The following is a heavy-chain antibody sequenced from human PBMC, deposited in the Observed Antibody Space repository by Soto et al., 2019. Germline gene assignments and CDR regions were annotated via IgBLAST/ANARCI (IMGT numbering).Heavy chain of an antibody. V-gene: IGHV4-34*01. D-gene: IGHD2-15*01. J-gene: IGHJ4*02. CDR1: GGSFSGYY. Sequence: XATLSLTCAVYGGSFSGYYWSWIRQPPGKGLEWIGEINHSGSTNYNPSLKSRVTISVDTSKNQFSLKLSSVTAADTAVYYCARGSGGSGRYGNEEEGYYFDYWGQGTLVTVSS. CDR3: ARGSGGSGRYGNEEEGYYFDY. CDR2: INHSGST.